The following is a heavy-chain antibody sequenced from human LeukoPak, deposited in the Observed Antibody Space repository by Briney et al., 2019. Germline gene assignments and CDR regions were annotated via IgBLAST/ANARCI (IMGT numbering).Heavy chain of an antibody. CDR3: AKVSSGYYPYYFDY. V-gene: IGHV3-23*01. D-gene: IGHD3-22*01. Sequence: PGGSLRLSCAASGFTFSSYEMNWVRQAPGKGLEWVSAISGSGGSTYYADSVKGRFTISRDNSKNTLYLQMNSLRAEDTAVYYCAKVSSGYYPYYFDYWGQGTLVTVSS. CDR1: GFTFSSYE. CDR2: ISGSGGST. J-gene: IGHJ4*02.